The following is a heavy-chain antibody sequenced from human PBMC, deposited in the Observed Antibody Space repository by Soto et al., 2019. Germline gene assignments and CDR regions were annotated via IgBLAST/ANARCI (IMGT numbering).Heavy chain of an antibody. D-gene: IGHD3-3*01. Sequence: QVQLVESGGRVVQTGTSLRLSCVASGFSFASFAMHWGRQTPGGGPEWVASITSDGKKTYYADFAKGRVTISRDNAKNRNFLEMRRGGPEDTAVYFCARDPGSDFWSGVFDPWGQGTVVSVSS. CDR3: ARDPGSDFWSGVFDP. V-gene: IGHV3-30*04. CDR1: GFSFASFA. J-gene: IGHJ5*02. CDR2: ITSDGKKT.